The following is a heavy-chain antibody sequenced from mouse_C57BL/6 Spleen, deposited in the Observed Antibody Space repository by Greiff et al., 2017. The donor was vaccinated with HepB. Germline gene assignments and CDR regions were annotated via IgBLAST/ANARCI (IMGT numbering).Heavy chain of an antibody. CDR2: IDPNSGGT. Sequence: VQLQQSGAELMKPGASVKLSCKATGYTFTGYWIEWVKQRPGRGLEWIGRIDPNSGGTKYNEKFKSKATLTVDKPSSTAYMQLSSLTSEDSAVYYCARSLTGRAWFAYWGQGTLVTVSA. CDR1: GYTFTGYW. V-gene: IGHV1-72*01. CDR3: ARSLTGRAWFAY. D-gene: IGHD4-1*01. J-gene: IGHJ3*01.